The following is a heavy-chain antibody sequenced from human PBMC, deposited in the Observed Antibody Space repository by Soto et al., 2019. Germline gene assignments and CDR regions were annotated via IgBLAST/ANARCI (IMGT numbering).Heavy chain of an antibody. CDR2: IRSKAYSYAT. Sequence: QLVESGGGLVQPGGSLILSCAGSGFSFSGSAMHWVRQASGKGLEWIGRIRSKAYSYATAYAASVKGRFTISRDDSMTTVYLHVNSLKTEDTAVYYCIGDSSRWSSGISYGMDVWGQGTTVTVSS. CDR3: IGDSSRWSSGISYGMDV. D-gene: IGHD6-13*01. CDR1: GFSFSGSA. V-gene: IGHV3-73*02. J-gene: IGHJ6*02.